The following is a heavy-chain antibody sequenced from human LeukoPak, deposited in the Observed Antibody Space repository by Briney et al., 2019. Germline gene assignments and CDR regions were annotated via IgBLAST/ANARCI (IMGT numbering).Heavy chain of an antibody. CDR2: ISAYNGKT. D-gene: IGHD6-19*01. CDR1: GYTFTNYG. V-gene: IGHV1-18*01. J-gene: IGHJ5*02. CDR3: ARDPEQWLVLNWFDP. Sequence: ASVKVSCKASGYTFTNYGISWVRQAPRQGLEWMGWISAYNGKTNYAQNLQGRVTMTTDTSTSTAYMELRSLRSDATAVYYCARDPEQWLVLNWFDPWGQGTLVTVSS.